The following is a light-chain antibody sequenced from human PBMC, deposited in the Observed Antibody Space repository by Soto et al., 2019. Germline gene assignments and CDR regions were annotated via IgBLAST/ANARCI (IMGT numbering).Light chain of an antibody. CDR1: QPISSW. CDR3: QQASSFPLT. CDR2: SAS. V-gene: IGKV1-12*01. J-gene: IGKJ4*01. Sequence: IQMTQSPSSVSASVGDRVTITCRASQPISSWLAWYQQKPGQPPNLLIYSASTLRSGVPSRFSGSESGTLFTLTIPNLQPEDFATYYCQQASSFPLTFGGGTKVEV.